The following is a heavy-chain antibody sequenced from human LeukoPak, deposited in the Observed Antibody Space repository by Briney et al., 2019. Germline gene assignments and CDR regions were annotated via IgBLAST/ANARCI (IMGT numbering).Heavy chain of an antibody. CDR3: ARGQPTYSSGWYAHGSTTH. D-gene: IGHD6-19*01. CDR2: IYYSGST. J-gene: IGHJ4*02. Sequence: SETLSLTCTVSGGSVSSDNYSWSWIRQPPGKGLEWIGYIYYSGSTNYNPSLKSRVTISVDTSKNQFSLKLSSVTAADTAVYYCARGQPTYSSGWYAHGSTTHWGQGTLVTVSS. V-gene: IGHV4-61*01. CDR1: GGSVSSDNYS.